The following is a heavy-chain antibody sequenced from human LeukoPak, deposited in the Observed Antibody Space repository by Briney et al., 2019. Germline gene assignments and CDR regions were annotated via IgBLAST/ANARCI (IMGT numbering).Heavy chain of an antibody. J-gene: IGHJ4*02. D-gene: IGHD1-26*01. V-gene: IGHV3-33*01. CDR3: VRDPRSGSYWITFDY. CDR1: GFTFSNFA. CDR2: IWYDGTNQ. Sequence: GKSLRLSCAASGFTFSNFAMHSVPQAPGKGLESLTNIWYDGTNQYYADAVKGRFTISRDNFQDTLSLQMNSLSAEDTAVYHCVRDPRSGSYWITFDYWGQGTLVTVPS.